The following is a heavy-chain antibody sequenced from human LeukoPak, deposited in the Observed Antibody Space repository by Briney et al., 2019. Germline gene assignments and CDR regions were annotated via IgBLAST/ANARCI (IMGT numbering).Heavy chain of an antibody. CDR2: ISSDGTTE. CDR1: GFTFASYA. D-gene: IGHD3-10*01. V-gene: IGHV3-30-3*01. J-gene: IGHJ4*02. CDR3: ARGRDSGSFIMDY. Sequence: TGGSLRLSCAGSGFTFASYAVHWVRQAPGKRLEWVAFISSDGTTEHYRDSVKGRFTLSRDNSKNTVSLQMNSLGTEDTAVYYCARGRDSGSFIMDYWGQGTLVTVSS.